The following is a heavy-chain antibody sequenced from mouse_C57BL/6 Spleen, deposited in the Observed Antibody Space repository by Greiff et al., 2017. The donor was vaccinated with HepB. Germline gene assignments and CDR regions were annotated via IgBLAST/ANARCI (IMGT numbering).Heavy chain of an antibody. Sequence: LEESGAELARPGASVKMSCKASGYTFTSYTMHWVKQRPGQGLEWIGYINPSSGYTKYNQKFKDKATLTADKSSSTAYMQLSSLTSEDSAVYYCAREVGYSNYDYWGQGTTLTVSS. V-gene: IGHV1-4*01. J-gene: IGHJ2*01. CDR3: AREVGYSNYDY. CDR2: INPSSGYT. D-gene: IGHD2-5*01. CDR1: GYTFTSYT.